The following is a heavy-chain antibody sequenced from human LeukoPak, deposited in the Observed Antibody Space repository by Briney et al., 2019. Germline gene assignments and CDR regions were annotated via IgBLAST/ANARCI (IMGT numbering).Heavy chain of an antibody. Sequence: ASVKVSCKASGYTFTSYAMHWVRQAPGQGLEWMGRINPNSGGTNYAQKFQGRVTMTRDTSISTAYMELSRLRSDDTAVYYCARDFDAHQYYNYGMDVWGQGTTVTVSS. J-gene: IGHJ6*02. CDR1: GYTFTSYA. V-gene: IGHV1-2*06. CDR3: ARDFDAHQYYNYGMDV. CDR2: INPNSGGT.